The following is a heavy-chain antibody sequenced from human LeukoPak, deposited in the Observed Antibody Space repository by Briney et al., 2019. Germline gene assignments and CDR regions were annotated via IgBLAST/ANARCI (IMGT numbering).Heavy chain of an antibody. CDR3: ARWGVAGIHWYFDS. D-gene: IGHD3-16*01. V-gene: IGHV4-61*09. Sequence: SETLSLTCTVSGGSINSGNYYWTWIRQPAGKGPEWIGHMYTTGSTNYNPSLKSRVTISLDTSKNQFSLKLSSVTATDTAVYFCARWGVAGIHWYFDSWGQGTLVTVSS. CDR2: MYTTGST. CDR1: GGSINSGNYY. J-gene: IGHJ4*02.